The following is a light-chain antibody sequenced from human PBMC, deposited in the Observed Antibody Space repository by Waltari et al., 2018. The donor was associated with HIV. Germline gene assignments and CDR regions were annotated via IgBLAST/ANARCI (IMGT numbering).Light chain of an antibody. CDR1: NIERKS. V-gene: IGLV3-21*01. J-gene: IGLJ3*02. Sequence: SVLTQPPSVSVAPGMTARITCGGKNIERKSVHWYQQKPGQAPILVIYYDKDRPSGIPERFSGSNSGNPATLTITRVGAGDEADYYCQVWDSSIEQVLFGGGTKLTVL. CDR2: YDK. CDR3: QVWDSSIEQVL.